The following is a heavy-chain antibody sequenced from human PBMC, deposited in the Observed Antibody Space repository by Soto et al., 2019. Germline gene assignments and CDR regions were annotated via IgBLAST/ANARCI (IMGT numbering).Heavy chain of an antibody. V-gene: IGHV5-51*01. CDR2: IYPGDSDT. CDR1: GYSFTSYW. Sequence: GESLKISCKGSGYSFTSYWIGWVRQMPRKGLEWMGIIYPGDSDTRYSPSFQGQVTISADKSISTAYLQWSSLKASDTAMYYCATYDFWSGYYKGYYGMDVWGQGTTVTVSS. CDR3: ATYDFWSGYYKGYYGMDV. D-gene: IGHD3-3*01. J-gene: IGHJ6*02.